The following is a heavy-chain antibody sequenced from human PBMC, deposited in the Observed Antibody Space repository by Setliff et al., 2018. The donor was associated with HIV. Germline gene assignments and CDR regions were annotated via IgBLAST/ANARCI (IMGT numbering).Heavy chain of an antibody. Sequence: SETLSLTCAVYGGSFSGYYWSWIRQPPGQGPQWIGSIYQSGSIYYNPSPQSRVTISVDSSKNQFSLNLFSVTAADTAVYYCARPRRVRSRAWYWFDIWGQETLVTVSS. J-gene: IGHJ5*02. V-gene: IGHV4-34*01. CDR2: IYQSGSI. D-gene: IGHD6-19*01. CDR3: ARPRRVRSRAWYWFDI. CDR1: GGSFSGYY.